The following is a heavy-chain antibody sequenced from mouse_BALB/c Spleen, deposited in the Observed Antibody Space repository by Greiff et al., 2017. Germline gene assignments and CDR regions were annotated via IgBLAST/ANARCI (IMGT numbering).Heavy chain of an antibody. CDR1: GFTFSDYY. Sequence: EVKVEESGGGLVKPGGSLKLSCAASGFTFSDYYMYWVRQTPEKRLEWVATISDGGSYTYYPDSVKGRFTISRDNAKNNLYLQMSSLKSEDTAMYYCAGGNYDYAMDYWGQGTSVTVSS. CDR2: ISDGGSYT. CDR3: AGGNYDYAMDY. D-gene: IGHD2-1*01. J-gene: IGHJ4*01. V-gene: IGHV5-4*02.